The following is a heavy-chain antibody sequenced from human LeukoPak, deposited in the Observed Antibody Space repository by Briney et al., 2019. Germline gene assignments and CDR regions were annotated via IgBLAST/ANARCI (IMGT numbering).Heavy chain of an antibody. CDR3: ARHVRPCYSSVWPSDS. J-gene: IGHJ4*02. CDR1: GYNFTNYW. Sequence: GESLKISCKGSGYNFTNYWIGWVRQVPGKGLEWLGIIYPGDSDTRYSPSFQGQVTISVDKSISTAFLQWRSLRASDSALYYCARHVRPCYSSVWPSDSWGQGTLVTVSS. D-gene: IGHD6-19*01. CDR2: IYPGDSDT. V-gene: IGHV5-51*01.